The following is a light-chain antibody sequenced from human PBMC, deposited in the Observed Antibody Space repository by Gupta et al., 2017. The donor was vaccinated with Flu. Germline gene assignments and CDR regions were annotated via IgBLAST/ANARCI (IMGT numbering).Light chain of an antibody. CDR1: RTNLGEGYD. Sequence: SVLPPAPSASGASGQRVTSTCTGGRTNLGEGYDLHRYQQVPGTAPTLLLYGHTNRPSRVSDPVSCSRSGTSASLAITVLQAEDEADYYCQSYAYTLKEVIFGGGTKLTVL. V-gene: IGLV1-40*01. CDR3: QSYAYTLKEVI. CDR2: GHT. J-gene: IGLJ2*01.